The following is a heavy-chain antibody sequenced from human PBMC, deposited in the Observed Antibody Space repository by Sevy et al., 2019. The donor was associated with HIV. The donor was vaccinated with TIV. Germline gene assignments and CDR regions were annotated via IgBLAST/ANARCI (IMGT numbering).Heavy chain of an antibody. Sequence: RGSLRLSCAASGFTFSSYAMHWVRQTPGKGLEWVAVISYDGSNKYYADSVKGRFTISRDNSKNTLYLQMNSLRAEDTAVYYCARSGSLFRPFDYWGQGTLVTVSS. J-gene: IGHJ4*02. CDR1: GFTFSSYA. V-gene: IGHV3-30-3*01. CDR2: ISYDGSNK. D-gene: IGHD1-26*01. CDR3: ARSGSLFRPFDY.